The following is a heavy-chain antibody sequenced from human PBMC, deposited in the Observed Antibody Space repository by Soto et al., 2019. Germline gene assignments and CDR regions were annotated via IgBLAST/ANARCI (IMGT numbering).Heavy chain of an antibody. J-gene: IGHJ4*02. V-gene: IGHV3-23*01. Sequence: GGSLRLSCAASGFMFSDYGMSWVRQAPGKGLEWVSGIIGPGGGTYYSDSVKGRFTISRENSKNTLYLQMDSLRVEDTAIYYCTKTVEVAAGPTGADSWGQGTLVTVSS. D-gene: IGHD2-15*01. CDR3: TKTVEVAAGPTGADS. CDR2: IIGPGGGT. CDR1: GFMFSDYG.